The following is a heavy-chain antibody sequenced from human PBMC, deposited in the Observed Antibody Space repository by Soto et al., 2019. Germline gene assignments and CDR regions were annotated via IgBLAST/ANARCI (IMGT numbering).Heavy chain of an antibody. J-gene: IGHJ1*01. Sequence: EVRLMGSGGGRVQPGGSLRLSCEASGFTFRSSAMGWVRQSPGKGLEWVSGISCCGGTTSYSDSVRGRLIISSDDSQKTQYLQMNSLRGEDSARYYWAKADGQQWGLPHIESGGPGHQVTVSS. CDR3: AKADGQQWGLPHIES. CDR1: GFTFRSSA. D-gene: IGHD6-19*01. V-gene: IGHV3-23*01. CDR2: ISCCGGTT.